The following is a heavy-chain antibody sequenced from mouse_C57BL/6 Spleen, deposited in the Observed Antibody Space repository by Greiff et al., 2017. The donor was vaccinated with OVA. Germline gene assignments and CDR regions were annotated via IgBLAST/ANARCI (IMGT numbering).Heavy chain of an antibody. CDR3: TRGVTTVVAKDDY. CDR2: IDPEPGGT. CDR1: GYTFTDYE. D-gene: IGHD1-1*01. V-gene: IGHV1-15*01. J-gene: IGHJ2*01. Sequence: VQLQQSGAELVRPGASVTLSCKASGYTFTDYEMHWVKQTPVHGLEWIGAIDPEPGGTAYNQKFKGKAILTADKSSSTAYMELRSLTSEDSAVYYCTRGVTTVVAKDDYWGQGTTLTVSS.